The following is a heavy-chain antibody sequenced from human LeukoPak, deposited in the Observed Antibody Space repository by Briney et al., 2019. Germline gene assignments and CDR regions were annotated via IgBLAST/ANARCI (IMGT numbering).Heavy chain of an antibody. D-gene: IGHD5-24*01. J-gene: IGHJ4*02. CDR3: ARGQSVEMATWTFDY. V-gene: IGHV3-21*01. Sequence: GGSLRLSCAASGFTFSSYSMNWVRQAPGKGLEWVSSISSSSSYIYYADSVKGRFTISRDNAKNSLYLQMNSLRAEDTVVYYCARGQSVEMATWTFDYWGQGTLVTVSS. CDR2: ISSSSSYI. CDR1: GFTFSSYS.